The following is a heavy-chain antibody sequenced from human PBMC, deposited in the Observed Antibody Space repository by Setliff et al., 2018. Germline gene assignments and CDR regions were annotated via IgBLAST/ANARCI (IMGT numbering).Heavy chain of an antibody. CDR1: VYSISRDCH. V-gene: IGHV4-38-2*01. CDR3: ARRGLGYDFWSGYYTMYYFDY. D-gene: IGHD3-3*01. Sequence: SETLSLTCAVSVYSISRDCHWGWIRQPPGKGLEWIGSIYYSGNTYYNASLKGRVTISGDTSKNQFSLKLTAVTAADTAIYYCARRGLGYDFWSGYYTMYYFDYWGQGTLVTVSS. CDR2: IYYSGNT. J-gene: IGHJ4*02.